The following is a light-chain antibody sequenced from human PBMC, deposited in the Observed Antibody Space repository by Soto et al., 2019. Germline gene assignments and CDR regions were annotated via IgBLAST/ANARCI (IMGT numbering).Light chain of an antibody. J-gene: IGLJ1*01. V-gene: IGLV2-14*03. Sequence: QSVLTQPASVSGSPGQSITISCNGTSSDVGGYDYVSWYQQHPGKAPKLMIYDVSNRPAGVSNRFSGSTSGNTAALTISGLQAEDEADYYCSSYTISRTLFGTGTKLTLL. CDR3: SSYTISRTL. CDR1: SSDVGGYDY. CDR2: DVS.